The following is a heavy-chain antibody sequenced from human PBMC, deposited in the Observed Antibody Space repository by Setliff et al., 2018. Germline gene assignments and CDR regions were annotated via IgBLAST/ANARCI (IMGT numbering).Heavy chain of an antibody. CDR2: IIPILGNT. CDR3: ARDPRIAAAGHVDY. D-gene: IGHD6-13*01. CDR1: GGTFSSYA. V-gene: IGHV1-18*01. J-gene: IGHJ4*02. Sequence: ASVKVSCKASGGTFSSYAISWVRQAPGQGLEWMGGIIPILGNTNYAQKLQGRVTMTTDTSTSTAYMELRSLRSDDTAVYYCARDPRIAAAGHVDYWGQGTPVTVSS.